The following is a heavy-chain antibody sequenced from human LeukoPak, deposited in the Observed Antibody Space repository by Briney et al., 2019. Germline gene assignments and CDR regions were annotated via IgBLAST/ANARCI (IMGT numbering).Heavy chain of an antibody. V-gene: IGHV3-23*01. CDR1: GFTFSSYA. CDR3: AKKGYSSGSTYYFDY. Sequence: GGSLRLSCAASGFTFSSYAMSWVRQAPGKGLEWVSAISGSGGSTYYADSVKGRFTVSRDNSKNTLYLQMNSLRVEDTAVYYCAKKGYSSGSTYYFDYWGQGTLVTVSS. J-gene: IGHJ4*02. D-gene: IGHD6-19*01. CDR2: ISGSGGST.